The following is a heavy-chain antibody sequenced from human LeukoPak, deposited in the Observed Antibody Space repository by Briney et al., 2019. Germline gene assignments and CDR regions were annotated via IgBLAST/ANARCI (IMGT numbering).Heavy chain of an antibody. Sequence: GESLEISCKGSGYSFTSYWIGWVRPMPGKGLEWMGIIYPGDSDTRYSPSFQGQVTISADKSISTAYLQWSSLKASDTAMYYCERRHYYDSSGHYDFDYWGQGTLVTVSS. CDR1: GYSFTSYW. V-gene: IGHV5-51*01. CDR3: ERRHYYDSSGHYDFDY. D-gene: IGHD3-22*01. CDR2: IYPGDSDT. J-gene: IGHJ4*02.